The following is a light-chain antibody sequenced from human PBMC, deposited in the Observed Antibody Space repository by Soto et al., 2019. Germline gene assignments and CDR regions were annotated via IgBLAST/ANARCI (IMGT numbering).Light chain of an antibody. CDR2: EVG. CDR3: SSYTSSNTLV. J-gene: IGLJ3*02. CDR1: SSDVGGYKY. V-gene: IGLV2-14*01. Sequence: QSALTQPASVSGSPGQSITISCTGTSSDVGGYKYVSWYQQHPGKAPKLMIYEVGNRPSGVSQRFPGSKSGNTASLTIFGLQAEDEADYYCSSYTSSNTLVFGGGT.